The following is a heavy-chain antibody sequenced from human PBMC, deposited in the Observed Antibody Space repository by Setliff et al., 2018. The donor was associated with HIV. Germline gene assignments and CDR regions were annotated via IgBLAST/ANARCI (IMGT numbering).Heavy chain of an antibody. D-gene: IGHD7-27*01. V-gene: IGHV5-51*01. CDR3: ARDHYLGLDY. J-gene: IGHJ4*02. Sequence: GESLKISCQGSGYSFTSHWIVWVRQKPGKGLEWMGIIYPGDSDVRFSPSFRGQVTISTNTSISTVYLQMNRLRNEDTARYYCARDHYLGLDYWGQGSLVTVSS. CDR1: GYSFTSHW. CDR2: IYPGDSDV.